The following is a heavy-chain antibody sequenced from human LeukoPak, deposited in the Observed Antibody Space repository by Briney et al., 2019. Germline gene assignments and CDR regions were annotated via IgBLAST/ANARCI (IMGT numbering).Heavy chain of an antibody. CDR3: AKVAHGGDAFDI. J-gene: IGHJ3*02. V-gene: IGHV3-23*01. Sequence: GGFLRLSCAASGFTFSSYAMTWVRQAPGKGLEWVSLINGGGGSTYYTDSVKGRFTVSRDNSKNTLYLQMSSLRAEDTAVYYCAKVAHGGDAFDIWGQGTMVTVSS. CDR2: INGGGGST. CDR1: GFTFSSYA.